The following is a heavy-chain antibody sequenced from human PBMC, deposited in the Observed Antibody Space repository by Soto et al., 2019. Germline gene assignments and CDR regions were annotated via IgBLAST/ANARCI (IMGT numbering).Heavy chain of an antibody. D-gene: IGHD6-6*01. CDR2: ISAYNGNT. CDR3: ATPSAYSGSPLMDV. CDR1: GYTFTSYG. Sequence: ASVKVSCKASGYTFTSYGISWVRQAPGQGLEWMGWISAYNGNTNYAQKLQGRVTMTTDTSTSTAYMELRSLRSDDTAVYYCATPSAYSGSPLMDVWGQGTTVTVSS. V-gene: IGHV1-18*01. J-gene: IGHJ6*02.